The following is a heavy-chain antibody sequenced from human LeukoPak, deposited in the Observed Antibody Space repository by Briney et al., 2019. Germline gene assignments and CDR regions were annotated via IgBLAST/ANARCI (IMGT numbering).Heavy chain of an antibody. V-gene: IGHV4-34*01. J-gene: IGHJ2*01. CDR1: GGSFRGYY. Sequence: SETLSLTCAVYGGSFRGYYWSWVRQPPGKGLEWIGEIHYTGATNYKPSLKSRVTISGDPSKNQVSLKVSSVTAADTAVYYCARGVLGPYYFDLWGRGTLVTVSS. D-gene: IGHD7-27*01. CDR3: ARGVLGPYYFDL. CDR2: IHYTGAT.